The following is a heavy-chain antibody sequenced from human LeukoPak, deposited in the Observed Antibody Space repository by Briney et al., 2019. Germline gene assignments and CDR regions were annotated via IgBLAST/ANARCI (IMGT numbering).Heavy chain of an antibody. J-gene: IGHJ4*02. CDR1: GFTFSSYG. V-gene: IGHV3-30*18. CDR3: AKGLRGREYESFDY. Sequence: PGGSLRLSCAASGFTFSSYGMHWVRQAPGKGLEWVAVISYGGSNKYYADSVKGRFTISRDNSKNTLYLQMNSLRAEDTAVYYCAKGLRGREYESFDYWGQGTLVTVSS. D-gene: IGHD5/OR15-5a*01. CDR2: ISYGGSNK.